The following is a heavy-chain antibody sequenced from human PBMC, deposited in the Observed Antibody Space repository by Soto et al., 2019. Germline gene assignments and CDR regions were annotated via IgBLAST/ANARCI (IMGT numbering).Heavy chain of an antibody. CDR3: ARSTGYYDSSGYRYLDY. CDR1: RGSISSGDYY. Sequence: AERRARKGTASRGSISSGDYYWSWIRHPPGQGLEWIGYIYYSGSNYYNPPLKSRVTTSVDTSKNQFSLKLSSLTAADTAVYYCARSTGYYDSSGYRYLDYWGQAPQVTVSS. J-gene: IGHJ4*02. V-gene: IGHV4-30-4*01. CDR2: IYYSGSN. D-gene: IGHD3-22*01.